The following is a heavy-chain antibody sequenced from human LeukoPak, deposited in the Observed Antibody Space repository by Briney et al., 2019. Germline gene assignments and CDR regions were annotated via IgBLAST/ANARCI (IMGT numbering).Heavy chain of an antibody. CDR1: GYTFIDYY. J-gene: IGHJ4*02. V-gene: IGHV1-2*02. CDR3: ARGGGRYSVDY. CDR2: ISPNSGGT. D-gene: IGHD1-26*01. Sequence: ASLKVSCKASGYTFIDYYMHWVRQAPGRGLEWIGWISPNSGGTKYVQKFQGRVTMTRDTSITTVYMELSGLSFDDTAVYYCARGGGRYSVDYWGQGTLVIVSS.